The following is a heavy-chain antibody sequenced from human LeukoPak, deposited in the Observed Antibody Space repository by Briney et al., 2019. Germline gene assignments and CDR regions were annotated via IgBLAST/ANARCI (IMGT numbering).Heavy chain of an antibody. CDR1: GVSISSYY. CDR3: ARGHTYYDLLTGYYIFDY. J-gene: IGHJ4*02. CDR2: IYNSGST. Sequence: PSETLSLTCTVSGVSISSYYWSWIRQPPGKGLEWIGYIYNSGSTNYNPSLKSRVTISVDTSKNQFSLKLSSVTAADTAVYYCARGHTYYDLLTGYYIFDYWGQGILVTVSS. V-gene: IGHV4-59*01. D-gene: IGHD3-9*01.